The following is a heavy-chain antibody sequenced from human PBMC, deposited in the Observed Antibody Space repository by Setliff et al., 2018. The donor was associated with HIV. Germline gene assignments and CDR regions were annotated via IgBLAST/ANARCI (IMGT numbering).Heavy chain of an antibody. CDR2: INHSGST. Sequence: PSETMSLTCAVYGGSFSGYYWSWIRQPPGKGLEWIGEINHSGSTNYNPSLKSRVTILVDTSKNQFSLKLSSVTAADTAVYYCARDIWAYGLMGSWGQGTLVTVSS. J-gene: IGHJ5*02. D-gene: IGHD4-17*01. CDR3: ARDIWAYGLMGS. CDR1: GGSFSGYY. V-gene: IGHV4-34*01.